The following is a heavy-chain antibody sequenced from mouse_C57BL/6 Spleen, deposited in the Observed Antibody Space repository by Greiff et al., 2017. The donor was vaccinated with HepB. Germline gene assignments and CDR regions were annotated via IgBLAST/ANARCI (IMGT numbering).Heavy chain of an antibody. D-gene: IGHD4-1*01. Sequence: QVQLQQPGAELVKPGASVKLSCKASGYTFTSYWMHWVKQRPGQGLEWIGMIHPNSGSTNYNEKFKSKATLTVDKSSSTAYMQLSSLTSEDSAVYYCARLLGDYAMDYWGQGTSVTVSS. J-gene: IGHJ4*01. CDR2: IHPNSGST. V-gene: IGHV1-64*01. CDR3: ARLLGDYAMDY. CDR1: GYTFTSYW.